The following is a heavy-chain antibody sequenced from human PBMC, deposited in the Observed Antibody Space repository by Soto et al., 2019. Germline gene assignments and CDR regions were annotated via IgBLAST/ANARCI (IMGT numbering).Heavy chain of an antibody. CDR2: ISGSGTNT. V-gene: IGHV3-23*01. D-gene: IGHD1-1*01. Sequence: GGSLRLSCLASGFSFSSYPMTWVRQAPGKGLEWVSVISGSGTNTYYAESVKGRFTISRDSPQNTLYLQMNSLRAEDTAVYYCAKEKPTTTCFDSWGQGTLVTVSS. CDR1: GFSFSSYP. J-gene: IGHJ4*02. CDR3: AKEKPTTTCFDS.